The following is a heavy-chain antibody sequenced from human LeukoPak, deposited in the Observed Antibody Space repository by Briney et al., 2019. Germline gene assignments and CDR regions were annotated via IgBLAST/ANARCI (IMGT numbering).Heavy chain of an antibody. CDR3: ARGAFPYYYDSSGYYYNDY. CDR1: GYTFTSYY. D-gene: IGHD3-22*01. CDR2: INPSGGST. Sequence: ASVKVSCKASGYTFTSYYMHWVRQAPGQGLEWMGIINPSGGSTSYAQKFQGTVTMTKDTSTSTLYMELSSLRSEDRAVYYCARGAFPYYYDSSGYYYNDYWGQGTLVTVSS. J-gene: IGHJ4*02. V-gene: IGHV1-46*01.